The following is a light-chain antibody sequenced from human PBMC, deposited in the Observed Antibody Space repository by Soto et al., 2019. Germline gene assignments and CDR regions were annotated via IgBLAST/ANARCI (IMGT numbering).Light chain of an antibody. J-gene: IGLJ1*01. CDR1: NSNIGSNT. Sequence: QSVLTQPPSASGTPGQRVTISCSGSNSNIGSNTVNWYQQLPGTAPKLLIYYDNLRPSGVPDRISGSKSGTSASLAISGLQSDDEADYYCAAWDXXXNGXVFXTGTKL. V-gene: IGLV1-44*01. CDR2: YDN. CDR3: AAWDXXXNGXV.